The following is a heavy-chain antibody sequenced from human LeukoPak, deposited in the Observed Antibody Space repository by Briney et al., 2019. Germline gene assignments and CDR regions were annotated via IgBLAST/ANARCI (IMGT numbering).Heavy chain of an antibody. CDR3: ARDQMYYYGSGSYYGY. V-gene: IGHV1-18*01. D-gene: IGHD3-10*01. CDR1: GYTFTSYG. CDR2: ISAYNGNT. J-gene: IGHJ4*02. Sequence: ASVKVSCKASGYTFTSYGISWVRQAPGQGLEWMGWISAYNGNTNYAQKLQGRVTMTTDTSTSTAYMELRSLRSDDSAVYYCARDQMYYYGSGSYYGYWGQGTLVTVSS.